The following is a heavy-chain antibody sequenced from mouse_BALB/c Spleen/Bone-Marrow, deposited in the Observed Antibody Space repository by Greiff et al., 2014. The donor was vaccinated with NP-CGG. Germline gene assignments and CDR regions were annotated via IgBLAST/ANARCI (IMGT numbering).Heavy chain of an antibody. Sequence: EVQLQQSGAELVKPGASVKLSCTASGFNIKDTYMHWVKQRPEQGLEWIGRIDPANGNTKYDPKFQGKATITADTSSNTAYLQLSSLTSEDTAVYYGAAYYYGSSYGLAYWGQGTLVTVSA. CDR2: IDPANGNT. J-gene: IGHJ3*01. CDR1: GFNIKDTY. CDR3: AAYYYGSSYGLAY. D-gene: IGHD1-1*01. V-gene: IGHV14-3*02.